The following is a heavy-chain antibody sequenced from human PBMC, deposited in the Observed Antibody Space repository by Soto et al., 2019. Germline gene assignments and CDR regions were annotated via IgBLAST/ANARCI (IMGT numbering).Heavy chain of an antibody. D-gene: IGHD2-15*01. V-gene: IGHV3-30-3*01. Sequence: QVQLVESGGGVVQPGRSLRLSCAASGFTFSSYAMHWVRQAPGKGLEWVAVISYDGSNKYYADSVKGRFTISRDNSKNTLYLQMNSRRAEDTAVYYCARSGGGYCSGGSCSPYYYYYGMDVWGQGTTVTVSS. J-gene: IGHJ6*02. CDR2: ISYDGSNK. CDR1: GFTFSSYA. CDR3: ARSGGGYCSGGSCSPYYYYYGMDV.